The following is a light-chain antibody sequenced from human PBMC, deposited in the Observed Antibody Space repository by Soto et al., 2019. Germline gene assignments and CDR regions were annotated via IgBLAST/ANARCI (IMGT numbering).Light chain of an antibody. V-gene: IGKV3-15*01. CDR1: QSVSSN. CDR2: GAS. Sequence: EFVLTQSACTLSLSPGERATLSCRASQSVSSNLAWYQQKPGQAPRLLIYGASTRATGIPARFSGSGSGTEFTLTISSLQSEDFAVYYCQQYNNWPPITFGQRTRLEI. CDR3: QQYNNWPPIT. J-gene: IGKJ5*01.